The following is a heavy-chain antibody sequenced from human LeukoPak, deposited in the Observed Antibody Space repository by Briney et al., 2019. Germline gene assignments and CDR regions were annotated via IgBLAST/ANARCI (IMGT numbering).Heavy chain of an antibody. V-gene: IGHV1-18*01. CDR3: ARVEAVCGGDCFSDY. J-gene: IGHJ4*02. Sequence: ASVKVSCKASGYTFTSYGISWVRQAPGQRLGWMGWISAYNGNTNYAQKLQGRVTMTTDTSTSTAYMELRSLRSADTAVYYCARVEAVCGGDCFSDYWGQGTLVTVSS. CDR2: ISAYNGNT. CDR1: GYTFTSYG. D-gene: IGHD2-21*02.